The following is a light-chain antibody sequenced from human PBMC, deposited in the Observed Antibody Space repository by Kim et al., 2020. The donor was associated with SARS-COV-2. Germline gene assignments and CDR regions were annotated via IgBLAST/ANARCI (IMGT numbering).Light chain of an antibody. CDR3: QQRSNWPVT. CDR2: DAS. CDR1: QSVTSY. V-gene: IGKV3-11*01. Sequence: LSPGERATLSCRASQSVTSYLSWYQQKPGQAPRLLIFDASNRATGIPARFSGSGSGTDFTLTVSSLEPEDFAVYYCQQRSNWPVTFGQGTRLEIK. J-gene: IGKJ5*01.